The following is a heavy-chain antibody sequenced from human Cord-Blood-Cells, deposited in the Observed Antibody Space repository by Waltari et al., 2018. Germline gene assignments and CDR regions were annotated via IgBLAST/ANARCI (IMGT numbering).Heavy chain of an antibody. CDR3: ARVLDYYDSSGYYYFAFDI. CDR1: GGSFSGYY. CDR2: INHSGST. J-gene: IGHJ3*02. D-gene: IGHD3-22*01. V-gene: IGHV4-34*01. Sequence: QVQLQQWGAGLLKPSETLSLTCAVYGGSFSGYYWSWIRQPPGKGLEWIGEINHSGSTHTSPSRHPRVTLSVDTSKNPFSLKLSSVTAADTAVYYCARVLDYYDSSGYYYFAFDIWGQGTMVTVSS.